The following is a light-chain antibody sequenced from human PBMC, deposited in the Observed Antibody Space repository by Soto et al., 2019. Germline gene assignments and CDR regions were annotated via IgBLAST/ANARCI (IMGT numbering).Light chain of an antibody. J-gene: IGKJ2*02. CDR2: DAY. Sequence: EVVLTQYPDTLSLSPGETATLSCRASQSVDRYVAWYQQKVGQAPRLLIYDAYTRATGVGARFTGSWSATDFSLTITSQESEDFAVYYCKQRGKWPSTFGPGTKVEMK. CDR3: KQRGKWPST. V-gene: IGKV3-11*01. CDR1: QSVDRY.